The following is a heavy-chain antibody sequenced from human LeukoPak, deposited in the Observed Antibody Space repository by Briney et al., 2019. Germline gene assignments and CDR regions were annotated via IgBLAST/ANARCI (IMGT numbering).Heavy chain of an antibody. D-gene: IGHD3-10*01. J-gene: IGHJ4*02. V-gene: IGHV3-23*01. CDR2: ISGSGGST. Sequence: GGSLRLSCAASGFTFSSYAMSWVRQAPGKGLEWVSAISGSGGSTYYADSVKGRFTISRDNAKNSLYLQMNSLRAEDTAVYYCARDGSGSFDYWGQGTLVTVSS. CDR1: GFTFSSYA. CDR3: ARDGSGSFDY.